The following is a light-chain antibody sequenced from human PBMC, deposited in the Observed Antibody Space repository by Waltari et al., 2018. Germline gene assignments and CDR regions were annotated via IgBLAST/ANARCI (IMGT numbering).Light chain of an antibody. CDR2: DAS. CDR3: QQYDKVPSIT. CDR1: QDIKNY. Sequence: DIQITQSPSSLSASVGDRVTITCQASQDIKNYINWYQQKPGKAPKLLIYDASNLEAGVTSRFRGSGSGTNFTFTISSLQSEDIATYYCQQYDKVPSITFGQGTRLDIK. J-gene: IGKJ5*01. V-gene: IGKV1-33*01.